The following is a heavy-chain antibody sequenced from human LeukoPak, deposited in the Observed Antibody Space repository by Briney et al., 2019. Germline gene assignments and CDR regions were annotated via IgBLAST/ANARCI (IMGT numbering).Heavy chain of an antibody. J-gene: IGHJ4*02. Sequence: PGGSLRLSCAASGFTFSSYGMHWVRQAPGKGLEWVAVISYDGSNKYYADSVKGRFTISRDNSKNTLYLQMNSLRAEDTAVYYCAKDGGDGYNSDWGQGTLVTVSS. CDR2: ISYDGSNK. CDR3: AKDGGDGYNSD. V-gene: IGHV3-30*18. D-gene: IGHD5-24*01. CDR1: GFTFSSYG.